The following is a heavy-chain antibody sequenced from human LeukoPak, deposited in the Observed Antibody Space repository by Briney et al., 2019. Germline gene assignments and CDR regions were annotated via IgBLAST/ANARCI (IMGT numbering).Heavy chain of an antibody. CDR1: GGSFSGYY. CDR3: ARFDITGTTNAFDI. Sequence: PSETLSLTCAVYGGSFSGYYWSWIRQPPGKGLEWMGEINHSGSTNYNPSLKSRVTISVDTSKNQFSLKLSSVTAADTAVYYCARFDITGTTNAFDIWGQGTMVTVSS. D-gene: IGHD1-20*01. J-gene: IGHJ3*02. V-gene: IGHV4-34*01. CDR2: INHSGST.